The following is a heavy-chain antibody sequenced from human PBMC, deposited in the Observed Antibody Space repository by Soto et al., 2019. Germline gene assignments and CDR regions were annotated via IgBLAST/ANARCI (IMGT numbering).Heavy chain of an antibody. CDR2: INAGNGNT. CDR3: ARDRRGWTTDHYFDY. CDR1: GYTFTSYA. J-gene: IGHJ4*02. V-gene: IGHV1-3*01. D-gene: IGHD4-17*01. Sequence: PSVKVSCKASGYTFTSYAMHWARQAPGQRLEWMGWINAGNGNTKYSQKFQGRVTITRDTSASTAYMELSSLRSEDTAVYYCARDRRGWTTDHYFDYWGQGTLVTVSS.